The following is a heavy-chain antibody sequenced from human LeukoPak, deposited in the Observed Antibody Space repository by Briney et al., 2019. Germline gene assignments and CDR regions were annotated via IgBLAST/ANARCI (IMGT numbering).Heavy chain of an antibody. J-gene: IGHJ4*01. Sequence: GGSLRLSCAASGFTFSSYAMHWVRQAPGKGLEWVAVISYDGSNKYYADSVKGRFTISRDNSKNTLYLQMNSLRAEDTAVYYCARAVRGVGALWGQEPWSPSPQ. CDR1: GFTFSSYA. CDR3: ARAVRGVGAL. V-gene: IGHV3-30-3*01. D-gene: IGHD1-26*01. CDR2: ISYDGSNK.